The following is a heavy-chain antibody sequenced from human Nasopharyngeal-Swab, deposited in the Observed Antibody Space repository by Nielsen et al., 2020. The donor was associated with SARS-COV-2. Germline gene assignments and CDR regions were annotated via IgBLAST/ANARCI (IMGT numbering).Heavy chain of an antibody. CDR3: VRGFRTWSFPSTYYYYHMDV. Sequence: SETLSLTCAVYGGSFSENYWNWVRQSPGKGPEWIGEISHSGATNYKSSLRSRVIMSVDTSKNQFSLELRSVTAADTAVYYCVRGFRTWSFPSTYYYYHMDVWGQGTTVTVSS. V-gene: IGHV4-34*01. CDR1: GGSFSENY. D-gene: IGHD2/OR15-2a*01. CDR2: ISHSGAT. J-gene: IGHJ6*03.